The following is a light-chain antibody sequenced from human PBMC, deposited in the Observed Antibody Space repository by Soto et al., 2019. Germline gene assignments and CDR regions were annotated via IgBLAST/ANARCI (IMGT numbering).Light chain of an antibody. V-gene: IGLV2-8*01. CDR1: SHDVGGYNY. J-gene: IGLJ1*01. CDR2: EVS. CDR3: SSYAGSNNYV. Sequence: QSVLTQPSSASGTPGQRVTISCTGTSHDVGGYNYVSWYQQHPGKAPHLMIYEVSKRPSGVPDRFSGSKSGNTASLTVSGLQAEDEADYYCSSYAGSNNYVFGTGTKVTVL.